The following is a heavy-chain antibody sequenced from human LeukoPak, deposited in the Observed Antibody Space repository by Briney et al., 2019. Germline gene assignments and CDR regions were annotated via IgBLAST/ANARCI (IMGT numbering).Heavy chain of an antibody. CDR3: ARDGNSGYDLTYYYGMDV. V-gene: IGHV3-30*03. Sequence: GGSLRLSCAASGFTLNSYAMSWVRQAPGKGLEWVAVISYDGSNKYYADSVKGRFTISRDNSKNTLYLQMNSLRAEDTALYYCARDGNSGYDLTYYYGMDVWGQGTTVTVSS. CDR1: GFTLNSYA. J-gene: IGHJ6*02. CDR2: ISYDGSNK. D-gene: IGHD5-12*01.